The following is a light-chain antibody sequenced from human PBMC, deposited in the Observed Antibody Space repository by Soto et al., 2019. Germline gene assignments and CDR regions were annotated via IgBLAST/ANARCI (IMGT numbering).Light chain of an antibody. CDR2: GAS. V-gene: IGKV3-15*01. Sequence: ATLSVSPGETATLSCRASQSVSSYLAWYQQKPGQAPSLLIYGASTRATDIPPRFSGSGSGTEFTLTITSLQSEDFAVYYCQQYKNWPPLTFGGGTKVDIK. CDR1: QSVSSY. CDR3: QQYKNWPPLT. J-gene: IGKJ4*01.